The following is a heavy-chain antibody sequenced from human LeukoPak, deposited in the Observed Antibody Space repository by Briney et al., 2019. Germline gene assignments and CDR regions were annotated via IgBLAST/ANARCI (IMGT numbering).Heavy chain of an antibody. CDR1: GFTFSSYW. D-gene: IGHD1-26*01. Sequence: GGSLRLSCAASGFTFSSYWMSWVRQAPGKGLEWVANIKQDGSEKYYVDSVKGRFTISRDNAKNSLYLQMNSLRAEDTAVYYCARCAIVGATNRGANWFDPWGQGTLVTVSS. CDR2: IKQDGSEK. CDR3: ARCAIVGATNRGANWFDP. J-gene: IGHJ5*02. V-gene: IGHV3-7*01.